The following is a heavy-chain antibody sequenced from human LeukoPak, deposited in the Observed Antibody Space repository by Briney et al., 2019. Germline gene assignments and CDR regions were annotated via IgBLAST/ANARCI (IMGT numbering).Heavy chain of an antibody. CDR3: ARDLLVAGFDP. Sequence: SQTLSLTRTVSGGSISSYYWSWIRQPPGKGLEWIGYIYYSGSTNYNPSLKSRVTISVDTSKNQFSLKLSSVTAADTAVCYCARDLLVAGFDPWGLGTLVTVSS. CDR2: IYYSGST. V-gene: IGHV4-59*01. D-gene: IGHD2-15*01. CDR1: GGSISSYY. J-gene: IGHJ5*02.